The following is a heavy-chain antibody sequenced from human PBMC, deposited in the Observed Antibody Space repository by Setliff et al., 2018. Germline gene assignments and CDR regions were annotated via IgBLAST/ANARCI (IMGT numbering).Heavy chain of an antibody. CDR1: GYTFTNYG. J-gene: IGHJ3*02. CDR3: AISSLSICSGGSCPNAFDI. D-gene: IGHD2-15*01. CDR2: INNYSFKT. V-gene: IGHV1-18*01. Sequence: GASVKVSCKTSGYTFTNYGITWVRQAPGQGLEWMGWINNYSFKTNYPQKFLGRVTATTDTSTSAAYMELRSLRSDDTAVYYWAISSLSICSGGSCPNAFDIWGQGTMVTVSS.